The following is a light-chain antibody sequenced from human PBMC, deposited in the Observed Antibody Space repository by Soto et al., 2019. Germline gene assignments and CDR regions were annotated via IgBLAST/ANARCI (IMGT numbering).Light chain of an antibody. CDR1: QSITNSY. CDR2: GAS. CDR3: QQYGSSRFT. V-gene: IGKV3-20*01. Sequence: ENGLTQSPGTLSLSPGERATLSCRASQSITNSYLAWYQQKPGQAPSLLVYGASSSATGIPDRFSCSGSGTDFTLTISRLEPEDFAVYYCQQYGSSRFTFGPGTKVDIK. J-gene: IGKJ3*01.